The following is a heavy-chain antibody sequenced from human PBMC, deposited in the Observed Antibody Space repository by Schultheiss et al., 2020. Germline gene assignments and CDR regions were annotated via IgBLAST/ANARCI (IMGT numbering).Heavy chain of an antibody. V-gene: IGHV2-5*02. CDR3: AHRAITIFGVVNPSGAFDI. CDR2: IYWDDDK. Sequence: SGPTLVKPTQTLTLTCTFSGFSPSTSGVGVGWIRQPPGKALEWLALIYWDDDKRYSPSLKSRLTITKDTSKNQVVLTMTNMDPVDTATYYCAHRAITIFGVVNPSGAFDIWGQGTMVTV. D-gene: IGHD3-3*01. J-gene: IGHJ3*02. CDR1: GFSPSTSGVG.